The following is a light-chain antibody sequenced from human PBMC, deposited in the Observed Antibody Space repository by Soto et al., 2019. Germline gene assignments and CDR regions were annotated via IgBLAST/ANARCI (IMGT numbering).Light chain of an antibody. V-gene: IGKV3-20*01. CDR1: QSVSSSF. Sequence: EIVLTQSPGTLSLSPGERATLSCRASQSVSSSFLAWYQQKPGQAPRLLIYGASSRATGIPDRFSGSGSGTDFTLPISRLEPEDFVVDYCQQYGTSPWTFGQGPKVEIK. CDR3: QQYGTSPWT. CDR2: GAS. J-gene: IGKJ1*01.